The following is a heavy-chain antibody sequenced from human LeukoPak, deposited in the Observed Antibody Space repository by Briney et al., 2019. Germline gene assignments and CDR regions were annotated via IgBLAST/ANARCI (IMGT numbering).Heavy chain of an antibody. D-gene: IGHD3-22*01. V-gene: IGHV3-30-3*01. J-gene: IGHJ5*02. CDR3: ARVWHYYEAMGWFDP. CDR2: ISYDGSNK. Sequence: GGSLRLSCAASGLTFSSYAMHWVRQAPGKGLEWVAVISYDGSNKYYADSVKGRFTISRDNSKNTLYLQMNSLRAEDTAVYYCARVWHYYEAMGWFDPWGQGTLVTVSS. CDR1: GLTFSSYA.